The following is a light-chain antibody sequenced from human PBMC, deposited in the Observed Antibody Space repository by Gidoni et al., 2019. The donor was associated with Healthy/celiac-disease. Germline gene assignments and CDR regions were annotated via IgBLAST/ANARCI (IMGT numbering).Light chain of an antibody. CDR1: QSVSSSY. CDR2: GAS. V-gene: IGKV3-20*01. Sequence: EIVLTQSPGTLSLSPGERATLSCRASQSVSSSYLAWYQQKPGQAPRLLIDGASSRATGIPDRFSGSGSGTDFTLTISRLEPEDFAVYYCQQYGSSLRITFGQGTRLEIK. J-gene: IGKJ5*01. CDR3: QQYGSSLRIT.